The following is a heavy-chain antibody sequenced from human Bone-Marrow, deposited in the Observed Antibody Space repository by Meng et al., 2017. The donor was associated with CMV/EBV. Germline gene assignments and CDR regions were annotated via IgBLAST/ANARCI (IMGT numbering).Heavy chain of an antibody. J-gene: IGHJ4*01. D-gene: IGHD2-2*01. CDR1: GFTFSSYS. V-gene: IGHV3-21*01. CDR2: ISSSSSYI. Sequence: GESLKISCAASGFTFSSYSMNWVRQAPGKGLEWVSSISSSSSYIYYADSVKGRFTISRDNAKNSLYLQMNSLRAEDTAVYYCARDSPRTSYCSSTSCYFDYWGHGPRVTGAS. CDR3: ARDSPRTSYCSSTSCYFDY.